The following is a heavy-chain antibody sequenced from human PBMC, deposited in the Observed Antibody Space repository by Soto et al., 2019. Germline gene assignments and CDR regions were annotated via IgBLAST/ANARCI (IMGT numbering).Heavy chain of an antibody. CDR3: ARRSTVTTHNDYYYGMDV. Sequence: PXATLSLTFTVSGGSISSSSYYWGCIRQPPGKGLEWIGSIYYSGSTYYNPSLKSRVTISVDTSKNQFSLKLSSVTAADTAVYYCARRSTVTTHNDYYYGMDVWGQGTTVTVSS. D-gene: IGHD4-4*01. V-gene: IGHV4-39*01. J-gene: IGHJ6*02. CDR2: IYYSGST. CDR1: GGSISSSSYY.